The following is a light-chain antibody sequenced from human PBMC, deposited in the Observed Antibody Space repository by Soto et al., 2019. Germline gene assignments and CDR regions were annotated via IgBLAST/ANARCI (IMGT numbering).Light chain of an antibody. Sequence: DIQMTQSPSSVSASVGDRIAITCRASQGFGTWLAWYQQKPGKAPKLLIYAASNLQSGVPSRLSGRGSGTDFTLTISSLQPEDSATYFCQQASSFPLSFGGGTNVEI. CDR2: AAS. V-gene: IGKV1-12*01. J-gene: IGKJ4*01. CDR3: QQASSFPLS. CDR1: QGFGTW.